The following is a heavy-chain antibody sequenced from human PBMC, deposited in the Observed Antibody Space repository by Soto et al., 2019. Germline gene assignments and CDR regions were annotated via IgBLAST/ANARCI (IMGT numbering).Heavy chain of an antibody. V-gene: IGHV3-30*18. Sequence: GGSLRLSCADSGFTFSSYGMNWVRQAPGKELEWVAVISYDGSNKYYADSVKGRFTISRDNSKNTLYLQMNSLRAEDTAVYYCAKEVYYYYYYMDAWGKGTTVTVSS. CDR1: GFTFSSYG. CDR3: AKEVYYYYYYMDA. CDR2: ISYDGSNK. J-gene: IGHJ6*03.